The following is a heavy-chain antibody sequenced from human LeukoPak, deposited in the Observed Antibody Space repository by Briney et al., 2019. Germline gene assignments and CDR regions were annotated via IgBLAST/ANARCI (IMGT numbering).Heavy chain of an antibody. D-gene: IGHD6-13*01. J-gene: IGHJ4*02. Sequence: PSETLSLTCTVSGGSISGYYWSWIRQPPGKGLEWIGYISYSGSTNYNPSLKSRVTISVDTSKNQFFLKLRSVTAADTAVYYCARDIGYSSLEVWGQGTLVTVSS. CDR3: ARDIGYSSLEV. CDR1: GGSISGYY. V-gene: IGHV4-59*01. CDR2: ISYSGST.